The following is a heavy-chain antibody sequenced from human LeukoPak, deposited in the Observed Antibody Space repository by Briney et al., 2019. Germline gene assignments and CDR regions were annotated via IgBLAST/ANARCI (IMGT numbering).Heavy chain of an antibody. J-gene: IGHJ2*01. CDR3: AKEDTRAGWYFDL. V-gene: IGHV3-23*01. CDR2: ISGSGSGGST. D-gene: IGHD2-2*02. Sequence: GGSLRLSCAASGFTFSSSAMSWVRQAPGRGLEWVSSISGSGSGGSTYYADSVKGRFTISRENSMNTLYLQMNSLRADDTAVYYCAKEDTRAGWYFDLWGRGTLVTVSS. CDR1: GFTFSSSA.